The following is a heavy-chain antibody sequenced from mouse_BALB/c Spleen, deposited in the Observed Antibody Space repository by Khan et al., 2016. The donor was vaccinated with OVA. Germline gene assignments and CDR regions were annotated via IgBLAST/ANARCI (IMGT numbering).Heavy chain of an antibody. CDR3: TRHGSTSGFAY. CDR1: GYSFTTYY. Sequence: EVQLQESGPELMKPGASVKISCRASGYSFTTYYIHWVKQSHGKTLEWIGYIDPSNGGSTYNQKFNDTATLTVDKSSSTAYMHLSSLTSEDSAVYYCTRHGSTSGFAYGGQGTLVTVSA. D-gene: IGHD1-1*01. J-gene: IGHJ3*01. V-gene: IGHV1-31*01. CDR2: IDPSNGGS.